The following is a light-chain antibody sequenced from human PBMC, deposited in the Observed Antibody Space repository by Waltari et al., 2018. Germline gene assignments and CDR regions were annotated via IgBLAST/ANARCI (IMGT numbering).Light chain of an antibody. Sequence: DIQMAQSPSSLSASVGDRITMTCRARQRISSHLNWYQHKSGKAPKLLIYAAASLQSGVPSRFSGSGSGTDFTLTISSLQPEDFATYYCQQSYSAPHFGPGTKVDIK. CDR2: AAA. CDR1: QRISSH. V-gene: IGKV1-39*01. CDR3: QQSYSAPH. J-gene: IGKJ3*01.